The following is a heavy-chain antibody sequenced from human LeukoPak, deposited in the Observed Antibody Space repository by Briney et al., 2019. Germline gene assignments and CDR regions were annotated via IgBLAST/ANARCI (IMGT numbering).Heavy chain of an antibody. D-gene: IGHD6-13*01. CDR3: AGGVRIAAAGTDKNWFDP. CDR1: GYTFTSYY. Sequence: GASVKVSCKASGYTFTSYYMHWVRQAPGQGLEWMGIINPSGGSTSYAQKLQGRVTMTRDTSTSTVYMELSSLRSEDTAVYYCAGGVRIAAAGTDKNWFDPWGQGTLVTVSS. CDR2: INPSGGST. J-gene: IGHJ5*02. V-gene: IGHV1-46*01.